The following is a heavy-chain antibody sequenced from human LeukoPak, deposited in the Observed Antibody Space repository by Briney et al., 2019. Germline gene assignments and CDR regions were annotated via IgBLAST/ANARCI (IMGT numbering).Heavy chain of an antibody. Sequence: GASVKVSCKASGGTFSSYAISWVRQAPGQGREWMGGIIPIFGTANYAQKFQGRVTITADESTSTAYMELSSLRSEDTAVYYCAGYTRGYYYYGMDVWGQGTTVTVSS. V-gene: IGHV1-69*13. CDR3: AGYTRGYYYYGMDV. J-gene: IGHJ6*02. D-gene: IGHD3-16*02. CDR2: IIPIFGTA. CDR1: GGTFSSYA.